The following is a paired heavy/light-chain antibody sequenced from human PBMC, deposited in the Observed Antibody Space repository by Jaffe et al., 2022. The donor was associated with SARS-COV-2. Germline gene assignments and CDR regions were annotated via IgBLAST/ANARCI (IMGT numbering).Heavy chain of an antibody. CDR2: IYPGDSDT. CDR3: AGQGVLAPTRVYYYGMDV. J-gene: IGHJ6*02. D-gene: IGHD2-15*01. Sequence: EVLLVQSEAEVKKPGESLRISCKASGYSFTSHWIGWVRQMPGKGLEWMGIIYPGDSDTRYSPSFQGQVTISVDKSINTAYLQWSSLKASDTAMYYCAGQGVLAPTRVYYYGMDVWGQGTTVTVSS. CDR1: GYSFTSHW. V-gene: IGHV5-51*01.
Light chain of an antibody. CDR3: QAWDSSTYV. V-gene: IGLV3-1*01. Sequence: SYELTQPPSVSVSPGQTASISCSGDDLGAKYACWYQQKPGQSPVLLIYQDAKRPSGIPERFSGSKSGNTATLTISGTQAVDEADYYCQAWDSSTYVFGPGTKVTVL. J-gene: IGLJ1*01. CDR2: QDA. CDR1: DLGAKY.